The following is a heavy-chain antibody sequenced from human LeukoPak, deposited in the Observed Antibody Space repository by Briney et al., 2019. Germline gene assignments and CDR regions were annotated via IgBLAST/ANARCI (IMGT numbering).Heavy chain of an antibody. CDR1: GFTSSSYS. CDR3: ARFVLATVNAFDI. V-gene: IGHV3-21*01. J-gene: IGHJ3*02. Sequence: GGSLRLSCAASGFTSSSYSMNWVRQAPGKGLEWVSSISSSSSYIYYADSVKGRFTISRDNAKNSLYLQMNSLRAEDTAVYYCARFVLATVNAFDIWGQGTMVTVSS. D-gene: IGHD5-12*01. CDR2: ISSSSSYI.